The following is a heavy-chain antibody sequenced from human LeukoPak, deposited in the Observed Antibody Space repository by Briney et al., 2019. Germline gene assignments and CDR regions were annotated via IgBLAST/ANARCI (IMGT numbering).Heavy chain of an antibody. D-gene: IGHD6-6*01. CDR3: ARGKGQLVLFDY. CDR1: GFTVSSNY. V-gene: IGHV3-53*01. Sequence: PGGSLRLSCAASGFTVSSNYMSWVRQAPGRGLEWVSVIYSGGSTYYADSVKGRFTISRDNSKNTLYLQMNSLRAKDTAVYYCARGKGQLVLFDYWGQGTLVTVSS. J-gene: IGHJ4*02. CDR2: IYSGGST.